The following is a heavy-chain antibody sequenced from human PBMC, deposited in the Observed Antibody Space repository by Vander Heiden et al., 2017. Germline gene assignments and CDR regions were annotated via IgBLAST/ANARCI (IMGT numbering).Heavy chain of an antibody. Sequence: QLQLQESGPGLVKPSETLSLTCTVSGGSISSRRYYWGWIRQPPGKGLEWIGSIYYSGSTYYNPSLKSRVTISVDTSKNQFSLKLSSVTAADTAVYYCARQVTGEQWLVRDFDYWGQGTLVTVSS. D-gene: IGHD6-19*01. V-gene: IGHV4-39*01. CDR3: ARQVTGEQWLVRDFDY. CDR1: GGSISSRRYY. J-gene: IGHJ4*02. CDR2: IYYSGST.